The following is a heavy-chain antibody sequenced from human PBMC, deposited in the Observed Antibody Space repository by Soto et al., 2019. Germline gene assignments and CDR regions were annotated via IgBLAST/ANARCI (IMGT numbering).Heavy chain of an antibody. CDR1: GFTVSSNY. CDR2: IYSGGST. V-gene: IGHV3-53*01. CDR3: ARVGPYYDFWSGYY. Sequence: GGSLRLSCAASGFTVSSNYMSWVRQAPGKGLEWVSVIYSGGSTYYADSVKGRFTISRDNSKNTLYLQMNSLRAEDTAVYYCARVGPYYDFWSGYYWGLGTLVTVYS. D-gene: IGHD3-3*01. J-gene: IGHJ4*02.